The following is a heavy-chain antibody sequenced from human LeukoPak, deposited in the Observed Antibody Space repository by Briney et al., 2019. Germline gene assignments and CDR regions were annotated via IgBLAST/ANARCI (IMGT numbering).Heavy chain of an antibody. Sequence: GGSLRLSCAASGFTFSNYWMSWVRQAPGKGLEWVSFIYSDNTHYSDSVKGRFTISRDNSKNTLYLQMNSLRAEDTAVYYCARRAGAYSHPYDYWGQGTLVTVSS. J-gene: IGHJ4*02. CDR3: ARRAGAYSHPYDY. CDR1: GFTFSNYW. CDR2: IYSDNT. V-gene: IGHV3-53*01. D-gene: IGHD4/OR15-4a*01.